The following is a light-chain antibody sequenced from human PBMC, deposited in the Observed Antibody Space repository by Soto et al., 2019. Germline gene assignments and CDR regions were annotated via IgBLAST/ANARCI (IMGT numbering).Light chain of an antibody. V-gene: IGKV1-39*01. J-gene: IGKJ4*01. CDR1: QTIGQY. Sequence: DSQLTQSPSSLSASLGDRVTITCRASQTIGQYLNWYQQKPGQAPKLLIYGASTLQSGVPSRFSGSGSGADFTLTINNLQPEDFATYYCQQSFSTAAFGGGTKVEIK. CDR3: QQSFSTAA. CDR2: GAS.